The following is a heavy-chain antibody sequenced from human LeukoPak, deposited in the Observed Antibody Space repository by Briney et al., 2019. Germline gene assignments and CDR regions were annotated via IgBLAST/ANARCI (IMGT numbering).Heavy chain of an antibody. CDR3: ARNYYDSSGYYSY. Sequence: GASVKVSCKASGYTFTGYYMHWVRQAPGQGLEWMGWINPNSGGTNYAQKFQGRVTVTRDTSISTAYMELSRLRSDDTAVYYCARNYYDSSGYYSYWGQGTLVTVSS. D-gene: IGHD3-22*01. CDR2: INPNSGGT. V-gene: IGHV1-2*02. CDR1: GYTFTGYY. J-gene: IGHJ4*02.